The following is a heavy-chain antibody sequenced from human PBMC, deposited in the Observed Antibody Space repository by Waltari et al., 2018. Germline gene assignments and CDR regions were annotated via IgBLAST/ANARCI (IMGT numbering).Heavy chain of an antibody. CDR1: GFIFSGSA. CDR3: TRHWAESSAYYS. D-gene: IGHD3-22*01. V-gene: IGHV3-73*02. Sequence: EVQLVESGGGLVQPGGSLKLSCAASGFIFSGSAMHWVRQASGKGLEWVGRIGSEPNNYTTAYAASVKGRFTISRDDSKNTAYLQMNSLKTEDTAVYYCTRHWAESSAYYSWGQGTLVTVSS. J-gene: IGHJ4*02. CDR2: IGSEPNNYTT.